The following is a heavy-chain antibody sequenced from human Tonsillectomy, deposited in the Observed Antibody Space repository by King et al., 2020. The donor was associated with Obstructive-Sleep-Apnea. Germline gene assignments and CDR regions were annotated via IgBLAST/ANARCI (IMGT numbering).Heavy chain of an antibody. J-gene: IGHJ4*02. CDR2: IWFDGSYE. D-gene: IGHD6-19*01. CDR3: ARSSSGLNGPFAY. CDR1: GFSFSSYA. V-gene: IGHV3-33*01. Sequence: VQLVESGGGVVQPGRSLRLSCAASGFSFSSYAMHWVRQTTGKGLEWVAIIWFDGSYEYYADSVKGRFTISRDNSKNTLYLQMNSLRAEETAVYYWARSSSGLNGPFAYWGRGTLVTVSS.